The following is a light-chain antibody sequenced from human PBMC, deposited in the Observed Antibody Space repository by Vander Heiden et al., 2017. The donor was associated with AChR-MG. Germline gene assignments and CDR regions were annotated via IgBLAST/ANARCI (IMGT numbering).Light chain of an antibody. CDR3: QQYGSSPRT. CDR2: GAS. V-gene: IGKV3-20*01. CDR1: QSVSSNY. J-gene: IGKJ1*01. Sequence: EIVLTQSPGTLSLSPGERATLSCRASQSVSSNYLAWYQQKPDQAPRLLIYGASSRATGIPDRFSGSGSGTDFTFTISRLEPEDFAVYYCQQYGSSPRTFGQGTKVEIK.